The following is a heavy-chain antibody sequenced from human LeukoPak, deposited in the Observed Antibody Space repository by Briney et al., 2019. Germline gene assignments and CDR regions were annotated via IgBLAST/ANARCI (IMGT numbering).Heavy chain of an antibody. CDR1: GFTFSSYG. CDR3: ASRKNWFDP. V-gene: IGHV3-30*03. J-gene: IGHJ5*02. CDR2: ISYDGSNK. D-gene: IGHD1-14*01. Sequence: GRSLRLSCAASGFTFSSYGMHWVRQAPGKGLEWVAVISYDGSNKYYADSVKGRFTISRDNSKNTLYLQMNSLRAEDTAVYYCASRKNWFDPWGQGTLVTVSS.